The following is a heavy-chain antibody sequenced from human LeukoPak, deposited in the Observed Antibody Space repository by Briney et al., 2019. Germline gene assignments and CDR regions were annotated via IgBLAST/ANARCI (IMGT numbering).Heavy chain of an antibody. CDR3: ARERASNNHDNWFDP. CDR1: RASFNAYY. CDR2: VNHSVSA. Sequence: PSETQSLTCALCRASFNAYYWSLIRHSSTKGLKCLGDVNHSVSAKYTPSLKSRVTISADMPKNQFFLRLSPVAAADSGVYYCARERASNNHDNWFDPWGQGTLVTVSS. V-gene: IGHV4-34*01. J-gene: IGHJ5*02.